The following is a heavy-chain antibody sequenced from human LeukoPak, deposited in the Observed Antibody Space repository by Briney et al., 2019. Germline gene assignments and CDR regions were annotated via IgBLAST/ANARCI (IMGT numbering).Heavy chain of an antibody. D-gene: IGHD6-13*01. Sequence: KPSETLSLTCTVSGGSISSSSYYWGWIRQPPGKGLEWIGSIYYSGSTYYNPSLKSRVTISVDTSKNQFSLKLSSVTAADTAVYYCARGVAAAGKNGPNEMTKYYFDYWGQGTLVTVSS. CDR2: IYYSGST. J-gene: IGHJ4*02. CDR1: GGSISSSSYY. V-gene: IGHV4-39*07. CDR3: ARGVAAAGKNGPNEMTKYYFDY.